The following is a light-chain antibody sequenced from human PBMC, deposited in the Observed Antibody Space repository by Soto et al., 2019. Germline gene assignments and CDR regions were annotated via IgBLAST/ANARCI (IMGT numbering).Light chain of an antibody. Sequence: DIQMTQSPSSLSASVGDRVTITCRASQGITNNLAWYQQKPGKVPKLLIYAASTLQSGVPSRFSGSGSGTDFTLTISSLQPEDVATYYCQKYNSVPITFGQGTRLEIK. V-gene: IGKV1-27*01. CDR2: AAS. J-gene: IGKJ5*01. CDR1: QGITNN. CDR3: QKYNSVPIT.